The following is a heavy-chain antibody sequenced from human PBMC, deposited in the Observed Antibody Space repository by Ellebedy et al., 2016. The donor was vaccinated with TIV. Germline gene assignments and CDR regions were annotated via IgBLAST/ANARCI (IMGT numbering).Heavy chain of an antibody. Sequence: AASVKVSCKASGYTLMSYGICWVRQAPGQGLEWMGWVSPYDGNTNYAQKFQGRVTMTIDPSTSTGYMELRSLRSDDTAVYYCARGFRYGSGRWPLDHWGQGTLVTVSS. CDR3: ARGFRYGSGRWPLDH. J-gene: IGHJ4*02. D-gene: IGHD4-23*01. CDR2: VSPYDGNT. V-gene: IGHV1-18*01. CDR1: GYTLMSYG.